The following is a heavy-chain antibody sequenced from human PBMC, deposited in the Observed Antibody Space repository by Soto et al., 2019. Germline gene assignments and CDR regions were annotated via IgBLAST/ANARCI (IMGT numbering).Heavy chain of an antibody. CDR3: ARDGFAVDYYFDY. J-gene: IGHJ4*02. CDR2: IIPMFGNT. Sequence: ASVKVSCKGSGGTFNRYTITWVRQAPGQGLEWMGWIIPMFGNTKYSQKFQGRVTITRDTSASTAYMELSSVRSEDTAVYYCARDGFAVDYYFDYWGQGTLVTVSS. V-gene: IGHV1-3*01. CDR1: GGTFNRYT. D-gene: IGHD2-2*01.